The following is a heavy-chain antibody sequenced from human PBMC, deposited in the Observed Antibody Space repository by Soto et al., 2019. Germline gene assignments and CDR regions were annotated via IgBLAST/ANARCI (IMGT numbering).Heavy chain of an antibody. V-gene: IGHV3-30-3*01. D-gene: IGHD5-12*01. CDR1: GFTFINYS. CDR3: AREWSVANPGY. Sequence: VGSLRLSCAASGFTFINYSMHWVRQARAKGLEWVAVISQDGDKEYYADSVKGRFTISRDNSKNTLYLQLNSLRPEDTAVYYCAREWSVANPGYWGQGTQVTVSS. J-gene: IGHJ4*02. CDR2: ISQDGDKE.